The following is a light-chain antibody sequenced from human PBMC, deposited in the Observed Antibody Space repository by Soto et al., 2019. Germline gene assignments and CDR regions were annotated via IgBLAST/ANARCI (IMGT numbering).Light chain of an antibody. CDR1: SSDFGGYNY. CDR3: SSYTSSSNLCV. J-gene: IGLJ1*01. V-gene: IGLV2-14*01. Sequence: QSVLTQPASVSGSPGQSITISCTGTSSDFGGYNYVSWYQQHPGKAPKLMIYDVSNRPSGVSNRFSGSKSGNTASLTISGLQAEDEADYYCSSYTSSSNLCVFGTGTKVTVL. CDR2: DVS.